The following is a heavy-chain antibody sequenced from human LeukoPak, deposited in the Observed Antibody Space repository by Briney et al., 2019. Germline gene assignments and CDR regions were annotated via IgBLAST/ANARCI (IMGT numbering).Heavy chain of an antibody. CDR2: IRFDGSEK. Sequence: PGGSLRLSCAASGFTFSSYGIHWVRQAPGKGLEWVAFIRFDGSEKYYADSVKGRFTISRDYSKNTLFLQMSSLRPEDTAVYYCALGKNFGYHYFDFWGQGALVTVSS. V-gene: IGHV3-30*02. J-gene: IGHJ4*02. CDR3: ALGKNFGYHYFDF. CDR1: GFTFSSYG. D-gene: IGHD2-2*03.